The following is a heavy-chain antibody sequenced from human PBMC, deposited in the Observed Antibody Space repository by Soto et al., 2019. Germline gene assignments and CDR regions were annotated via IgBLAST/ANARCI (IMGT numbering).Heavy chain of an antibody. CDR2: IIPILGIA. CDR3: ARGYQLSWYYMDV. J-gene: IGHJ6*03. Sequence: VKVSCKASGGTFSSYTISWVRQAPGQGLEWMGRIIPILGIANYAQKFQGRVTITADKSTSTAYMELSSLRSEDTAVYYCARGYQLSWYYMDVWGKGTTVTVSS. D-gene: IGHD2-2*01. CDR1: GGTFSSYT. V-gene: IGHV1-69*02.